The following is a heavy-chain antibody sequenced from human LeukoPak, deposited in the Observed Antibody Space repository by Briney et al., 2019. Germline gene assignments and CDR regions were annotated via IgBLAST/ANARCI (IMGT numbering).Heavy chain of an antibody. J-gene: IGHJ4*02. CDR3: ARANFLYCSSTSCLFDY. CDR2: INPNDGDT. Sequence: ASVTVSCKASGYTFTDYYMHWVRQAPGQGVEWMGWINPNDGDTYYAQKFQGRVTMTRDTSISTAHMEVSRLRSDDTAVYYCARANFLYCSSTSCLFDYWGQGTLVTVSS. CDR1: GYTFTDYY. D-gene: IGHD2-2*01. V-gene: IGHV1-2*02.